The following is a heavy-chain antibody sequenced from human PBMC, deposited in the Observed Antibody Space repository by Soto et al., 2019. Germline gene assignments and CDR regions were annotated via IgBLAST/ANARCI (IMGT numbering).Heavy chain of an antibody. V-gene: IGHV1-18*01. CDR2: ISAYNGNT. J-gene: IGHJ5*02. CDR1: GYTFTSYG. Sequence: QVQLVQSGAEVKKPGASVKVSCKASGYTFTSYGISWVRQAPGQGLEWMGWISAYNGNTNYAQKLQGRVTMTTDTSTSTAYMELRSLRSDDTAVYYCARDHYIVVVPAAMRDGGGWFDPWGQGTLVTVSS. D-gene: IGHD2-2*01. CDR3: ARDHYIVVVPAAMRDGGGWFDP.